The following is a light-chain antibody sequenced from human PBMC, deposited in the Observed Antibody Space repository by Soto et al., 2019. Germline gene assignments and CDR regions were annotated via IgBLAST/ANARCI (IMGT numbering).Light chain of an antibody. J-gene: IGKJ1*01. CDR1: QSINTR. Sequence: DIQMTQSPSTLSASVGDRVTITCRANQSINTRLAWYQQKPGKAPRLLIYKASSLESGVPSRFSGSGSGTEFTLTISSLQPDDFATYYCQQYQSYSRTFGQGTKVEIK. CDR3: QQYQSYSRT. CDR2: KAS. V-gene: IGKV1-5*03.